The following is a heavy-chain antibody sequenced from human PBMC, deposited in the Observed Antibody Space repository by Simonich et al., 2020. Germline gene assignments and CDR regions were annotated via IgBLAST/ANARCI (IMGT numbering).Heavy chain of an antibody. Sequence: QVQLVQSGAEVKKPGASVKVSCKASGYTFTGYYMHWVRQAPGQGLEWMEWINPNSGGTNYAQKCQGRVTRTRDTSISTAYMERSRLRSDDTAVYYCARVSGGTAMVTSTFDIWGQGTMVTVSS. V-gene: IGHV1-2*02. CDR3: ARVSGGTAMVTSTFDI. CDR2: INPNSGGT. D-gene: IGHD5-18*01. CDR1: GYTFTGYY. J-gene: IGHJ3*02.